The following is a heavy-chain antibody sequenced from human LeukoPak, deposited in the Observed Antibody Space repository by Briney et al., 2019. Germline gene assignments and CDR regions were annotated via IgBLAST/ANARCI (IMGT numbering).Heavy chain of an antibody. V-gene: IGHV4-34*01. CDR2: INHSGST. J-gene: IGHJ5*02. Sequence: SETLSLTCAVYGGSFSGYYWSWIRQPPGKGLERIGEINHSGSTNYNPSLKSRVTISVDTSKNQFSLKLSSVTAADTAVYYCARVLDYDDNWFDPWGQGTLVTVSS. D-gene: IGHD3-16*01. CDR3: ARVLDYDDNWFDP. CDR1: GGSFSGYY.